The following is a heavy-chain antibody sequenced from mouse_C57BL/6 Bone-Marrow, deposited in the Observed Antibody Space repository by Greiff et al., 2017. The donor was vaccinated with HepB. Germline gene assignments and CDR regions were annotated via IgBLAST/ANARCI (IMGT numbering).Heavy chain of an antibody. Sequence: VQLQQPGAELVKPGASVKLSCKASGYTFTSYWMHWVKQRPGQGLEWIGMIHPNSGSTNYNEKFKSKATLTVDKSSSTASMQLSSLTSEDSAVYYCARFTPYYAMDYWGQGTSVTVSS. V-gene: IGHV1-64*01. CDR3: ARFTPYYAMDY. CDR1: GYTFTSYW. CDR2: IHPNSGST. J-gene: IGHJ4*01.